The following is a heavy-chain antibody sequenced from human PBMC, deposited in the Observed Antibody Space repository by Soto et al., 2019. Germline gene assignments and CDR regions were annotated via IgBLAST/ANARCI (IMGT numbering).Heavy chain of an antibody. J-gene: IGHJ6*02. D-gene: IGHD3-3*01. CDR2: IIPIFGTA. CDR1: GGTFSSYA. V-gene: IGHV1-69*13. CDR3: ARGNDFWSGYSLDYYYYYGMDV. Sequence: ASVKVSCKASGGTFSSYAISWVRQAPGQGLEWMGGIIPIFGTANYAQKFQGRVTITADESTSTAYMELSSLRSEDTAVYYCARGNDFWSGYSLDYYYYYGMDVWGQGTTVTVS.